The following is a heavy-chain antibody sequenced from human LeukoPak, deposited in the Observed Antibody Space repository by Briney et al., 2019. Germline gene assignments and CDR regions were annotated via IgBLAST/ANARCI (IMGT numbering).Heavy chain of an antibody. CDR2: IWYDGSNK. J-gene: IGHJ5*02. Sequence: PGRSLRLSCAASGFTFSSYGMHWVRQAPGKGLEWVAVIWYDGSNKYYADSVKGRFTISRDNSKNTLYLQMNSLRAEDTAVYYCAKEGEIGWFDPWGQRTLVTVSS. V-gene: IGHV3-33*06. D-gene: IGHD2/OR15-2a*01. CDR3: AKEGEIGWFDP. CDR1: GFTFSSYG.